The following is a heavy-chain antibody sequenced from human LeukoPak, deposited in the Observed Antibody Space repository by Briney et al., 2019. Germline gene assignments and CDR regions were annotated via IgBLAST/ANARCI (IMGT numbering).Heavy chain of an antibody. Sequence: GGSPRLSCEASGFTFRSYAMTWVRQAPGKGLEWVSAISGSGAKTYYADSVKGRFTISRDNSRNTLYLQMNSLGAEDTAVYYCAQGDSYYDFLLSVWGQGTMVTVSS. D-gene: IGHD3-3*01. V-gene: IGHV3-23*01. CDR3: AQGDSYYDFLLSV. CDR1: GFTFRSYA. J-gene: IGHJ3*01. CDR2: ISGSGAKT.